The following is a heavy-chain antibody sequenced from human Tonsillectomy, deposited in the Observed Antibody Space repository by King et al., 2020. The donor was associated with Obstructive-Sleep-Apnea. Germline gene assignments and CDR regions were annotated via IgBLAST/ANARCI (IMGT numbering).Heavy chain of an antibody. V-gene: IGHV3-23*04. J-gene: IGHJ3*02. Sequence: DVQLVESGGGLVQPGGSLRLSCAASGFTFSSYAMSWVRQAPGKGLEWVSAISGSGGSTYYADSVKGRFTISRDNSKNTLYLQMNSLRAEDTAVYYCAKDLGYCSSTSCYDAFDIWGQGTMVTVSS. CDR1: GFTFSSYA. CDR3: AKDLGYCSSTSCYDAFDI. CDR2: ISGSGGST. D-gene: IGHD2-2*01.